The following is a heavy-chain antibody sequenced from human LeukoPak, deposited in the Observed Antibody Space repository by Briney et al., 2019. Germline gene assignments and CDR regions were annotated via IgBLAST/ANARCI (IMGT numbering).Heavy chain of an antibody. CDR1: GGSIRTSNYY. J-gene: IGHJ6*03. CDR3: ARGRARITIFGVVNRYYYMDV. D-gene: IGHD3-3*01. Sequence: SETLSLTCTVSGGSIRTSNYYWGWIRQPPGKGLEWIGSIYYSGSTYYNPSLKSRVTISVDTSKNQFSLKLSSVTAADTAVYYCARGRARITIFGVVNRYYYMDVWGKGTTVTVSS. V-gene: IGHV4-39*07. CDR2: IYYSGST.